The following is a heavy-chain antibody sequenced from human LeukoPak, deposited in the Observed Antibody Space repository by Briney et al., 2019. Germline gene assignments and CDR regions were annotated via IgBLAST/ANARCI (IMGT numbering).Heavy chain of an antibody. CDR2: FYYIGNT. V-gene: IGHV4-30-4*01. Sequence: SETLSLTCTVSGGSISSGDYYWSWIRQPPGKGLEWIGYFYYIGNTFYNPSLKSRVTISVDTSKNQFSLKLSSVTAADTAVYYCARHDWNYWGQGTLVTVSS. CDR3: ARHDWNY. CDR1: GGSISSGDYY. J-gene: IGHJ4*02. D-gene: IGHD3-9*01.